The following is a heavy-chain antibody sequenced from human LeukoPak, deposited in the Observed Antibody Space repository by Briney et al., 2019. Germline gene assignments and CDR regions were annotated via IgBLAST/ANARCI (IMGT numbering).Heavy chain of an antibody. CDR1: GFIFNSYS. Sequence: GGSLRLSCAASGFIFNSYSMNWVRQAPGKGLKWVSSISFSSSISYADSVKGRFTISRDNAKNSLYLQMNSLRAEDTAVYYCARNPRGTSPPDYFGYWGQGTLVTVSS. V-gene: IGHV3-21*01. J-gene: IGHJ4*02. CDR3: ARNPRGTSPPDYFGY. CDR2: ISFSSSI. D-gene: IGHD3-16*01.